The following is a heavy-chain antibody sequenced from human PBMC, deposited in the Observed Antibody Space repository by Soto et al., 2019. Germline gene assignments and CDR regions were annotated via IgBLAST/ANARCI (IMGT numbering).Heavy chain of an antibody. CDR2: IIPIVTTP. Sequence: QVRLVQSGAEVKKPGSSVKVSCEASGGTFSSYAVTWVRQAPGQGLEWMGGIIPIVTTPNYAQKFQGRLTISADKSTSTSYMEVSRLRSEGPCVYYCARVGYNCWSRYHYYGMEVWGQGTTVIVSS. J-gene: IGHJ6*02. D-gene: IGHD3-3*01. V-gene: IGHV1-69*06. CDR3: ARVGYNCWSRYHYYGMEV. CDR1: GGTFSSYA.